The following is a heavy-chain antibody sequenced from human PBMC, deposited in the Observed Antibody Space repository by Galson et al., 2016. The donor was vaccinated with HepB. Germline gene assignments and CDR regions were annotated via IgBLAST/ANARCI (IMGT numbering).Heavy chain of an antibody. D-gene: IGHD3-16*01. CDR1: GFSLNNSGEG. V-gene: IGHV2-5*02. CDR2: IYWDDEK. CDR3: AHRVTLGFWFDA. J-gene: IGHJ5*02. Sequence: PALVKPTQTLTLTCTFSGFSLNNSGEGVGWIRQPPGKALEWLAVIYWDDEKGYSPSLRSRLTITKDTSRKQVVLRMTNMDPLDTATYYCAHRVTLGFWFDAWGLGTLVTVSS.